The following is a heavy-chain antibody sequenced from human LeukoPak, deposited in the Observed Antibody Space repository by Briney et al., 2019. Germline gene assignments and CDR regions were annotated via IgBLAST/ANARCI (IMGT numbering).Heavy chain of an antibody. Sequence: SETLSLTCAVYGGSFSGYYWSWIRQPPGKGLEWIGEINHSGSTNYNPSLKSRVTISVDTSKKQFSLKVSSVTAADTAVYYCARAPHFFDTSGSRYYFDYWGQGALVTVSS. CDR1: GGSFSGYY. J-gene: IGHJ4*02. CDR3: ARAPHFFDTSGSRYYFDY. CDR2: INHSGST. V-gene: IGHV4-34*01. D-gene: IGHD3-22*01.